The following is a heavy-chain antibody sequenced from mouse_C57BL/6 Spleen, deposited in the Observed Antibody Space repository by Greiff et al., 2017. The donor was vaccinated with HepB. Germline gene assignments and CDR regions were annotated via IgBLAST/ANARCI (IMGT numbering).Heavy chain of an antibody. CDR3: ARGKSDEYFDY. CDR2: IDPSDSYT. V-gene: IGHV1-59*01. J-gene: IGHJ2*01. Sequence: VQLQQPGAELVRPGTSVKLSCKASGYTFTSYWMHWVKQRPGQGLEWIGVIDPSDSYTNYNQKFKGKATLTVDTSSSTAYMQLSSLTSEDSAVYYCARGKSDEYFDYWGQGTTLTVSS. CDR1: GYTFTSYW.